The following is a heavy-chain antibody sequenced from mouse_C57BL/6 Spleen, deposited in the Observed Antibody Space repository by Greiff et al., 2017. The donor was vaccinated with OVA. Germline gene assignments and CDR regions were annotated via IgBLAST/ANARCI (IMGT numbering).Heavy chain of an antibody. Sequence: EESGPGLVKPSQSLSLTCSVTGYSITSGYYWNWIRQFPGNKLEWMGYISYDGSNNYNPSLKNRISITRDTSKNQFFLKLNSVTTEDTATYYCAREDGSSFDYWGQGTTLTVSS. CDR3: AREDGSSFDY. J-gene: IGHJ2*01. CDR2: ISYDGSN. CDR1: GYSITSGYY. D-gene: IGHD1-1*01. V-gene: IGHV3-6*01.